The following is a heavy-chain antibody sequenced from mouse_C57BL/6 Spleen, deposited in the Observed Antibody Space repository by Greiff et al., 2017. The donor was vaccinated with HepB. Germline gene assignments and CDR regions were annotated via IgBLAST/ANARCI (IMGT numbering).Heavy chain of an antibody. D-gene: IGHD4-1*01. Sequence: VQLQQPGAELVRPGTSVKLSCKASGYTFTSYWMHWVKQRPGQGLEWIGVIDPSDSYTNYNQKFKGKATLTVDTSSSTAYMQLSSLTSEDSAVYYCARDWDAWFAYWGQGTLVTVSA. CDR1: GYTFTSYW. CDR2: IDPSDSYT. CDR3: ARDWDAWFAY. V-gene: IGHV1-59*01. J-gene: IGHJ3*01.